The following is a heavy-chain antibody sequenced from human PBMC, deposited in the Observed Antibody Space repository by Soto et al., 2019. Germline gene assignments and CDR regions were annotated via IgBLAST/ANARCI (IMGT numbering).Heavy chain of an antibody. CDR2: IYYSRST. Sequence: QLQLQESGPGLVKPSETLSLTCTVSGGSISSSSYYWGWIRQPPGKGLEWIGSIYYSRSTYHNPSLKSRVTISVDTSKTQFSLKLSSVTAADTAVYYCASDDYGDYHVEYWGQGTLVTVSS. CDR3: ASDDYGDYHVEY. D-gene: IGHD4-17*01. CDR1: GGSISSSSYY. V-gene: IGHV4-39*01. J-gene: IGHJ4*02.